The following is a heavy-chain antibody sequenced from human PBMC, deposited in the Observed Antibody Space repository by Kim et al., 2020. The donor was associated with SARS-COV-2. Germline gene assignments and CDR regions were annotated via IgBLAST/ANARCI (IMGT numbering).Heavy chain of an antibody. CDR3: ARRYSSGWYFDF. CDR1: GGSISSYY. CDR2: IYYSGST. V-gene: IGHV4-59*08. D-gene: IGHD6-19*01. J-gene: IGHJ4*02. Sequence: SETLSLTCTVSGGSISSYYWSWIRQPPGKGLEWIGYIYYSGSTNYNPSLKSRVTISVDTSTNQFSLKRSSVTAADTAVYYCARRYSSGWYFDFWGQGTLVTVSS.